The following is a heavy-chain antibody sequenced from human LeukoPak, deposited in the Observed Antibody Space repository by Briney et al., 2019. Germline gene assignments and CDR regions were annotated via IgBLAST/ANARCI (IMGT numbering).Heavy chain of an antibody. CDR2: IWYDGSNK. CDR1: GFTFSSYG. Sequence: PGRSLRLSCAASGFTFSSYGMHWVRQAPGKGLEWVAVIWYDGSNKYYADSVKGRFTISRDNSKNALYLQMNSLRAEDTAVYYCAKDDYRIVGANAFDYWGQGTLVTVSS. J-gene: IGHJ4*02. V-gene: IGHV3-33*06. CDR3: AKDDYRIVGANAFDY. D-gene: IGHD1-26*01.